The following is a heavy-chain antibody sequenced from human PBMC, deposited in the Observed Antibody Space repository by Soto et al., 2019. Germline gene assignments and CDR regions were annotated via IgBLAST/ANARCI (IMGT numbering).Heavy chain of an antibody. Sequence: QVQLVESGGGVVQPGRSLRLSCAASGFTFSSYAMHWVRQAPGKGLEWVAVISYDGNNKYYADSVKGRFTISRDNSKNTLYLKMNSLRADDTAVYYCARAPTTVTTAYYFDYWGQGTLVTVSS. CDR2: ISYDGNNK. J-gene: IGHJ4*02. D-gene: IGHD4-17*01. V-gene: IGHV3-30-3*01. CDR1: GFTFSSYA. CDR3: ARAPTTVTTAYYFDY.